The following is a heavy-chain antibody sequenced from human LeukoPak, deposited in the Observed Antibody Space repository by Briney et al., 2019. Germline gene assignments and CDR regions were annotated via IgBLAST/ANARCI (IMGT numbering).Heavy chain of an antibody. J-gene: IGHJ4*02. D-gene: IGHD6-6*01. CDR3: ARRSMYSSSSGVNY. CDR2: INDSGST. CDR1: SGPFGGYF. V-gene: IGHV4-34*01. Sequence: PSETLSLTCAVFSGPFGGYFWSWIRQPPGKGLDWVGEINDSGSTNYNPSLKSRVTISVDTSKNQFSLKLSSVTAADTAVYYCARRSMYSSSSGVNYWGPGTLVSVSS.